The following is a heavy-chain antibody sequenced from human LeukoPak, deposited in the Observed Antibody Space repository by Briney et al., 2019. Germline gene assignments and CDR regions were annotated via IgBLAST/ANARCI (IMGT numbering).Heavy chain of an antibody. Sequence: GGSLRLSCEVSGFTLSTNWIRWVRQAPGKGLEWVASIKEDGSEKYYVESVKGRFTVSRDTAQNVLYLQMNSLRAEDTAVYYCARHSGGAADYWGQGTLVTV. V-gene: IGHV3-7*04. D-gene: IGHD3-16*01. J-gene: IGHJ4*02. CDR3: ARHSGGAADY. CDR1: GFTLSTNW. CDR2: IKEDGSEK.